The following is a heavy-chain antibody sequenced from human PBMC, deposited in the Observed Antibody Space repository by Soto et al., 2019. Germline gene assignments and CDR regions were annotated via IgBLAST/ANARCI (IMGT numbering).Heavy chain of an antibody. CDR3: ASGYSNGWYGLGYYYGMDV. CDR1: GGSISSSSYY. D-gene: IGHD6-19*01. V-gene: IGHV4-39*01. CDR2: IYYSGST. Sequence: SETLSLTCTVSGGSISSSSYYWGWIRQPPGKGLEWIGSIYYSGSTYYNPSLKSRVTISVDTSKNQFSLKLSSVTAADTAVYYCASGYSNGWYGLGYYYGMDVWGQGTTVTVSS. J-gene: IGHJ6*02.